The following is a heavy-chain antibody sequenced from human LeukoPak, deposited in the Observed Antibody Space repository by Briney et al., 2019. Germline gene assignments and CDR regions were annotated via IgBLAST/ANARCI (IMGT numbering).Heavy chain of an antibody. V-gene: IGHV3-23*01. CDR3: AKDPYRASSGLVDY. CDR2: ISGSGGTT. Sequence: PGGSLRLSCAASGFIFSSYETNWVRQAPGKGLEWVSSISGSGGTTYYADSVKGRFTISRDNSKNTLYLQMNSLRAEDTAVYYCAKDPYRASSGLVDYWGQGTLVTVSS. CDR1: GFIFSSYE. D-gene: IGHD5-12*01. J-gene: IGHJ4*02.